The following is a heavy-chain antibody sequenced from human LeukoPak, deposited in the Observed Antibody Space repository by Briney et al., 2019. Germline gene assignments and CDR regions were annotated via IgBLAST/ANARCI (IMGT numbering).Heavy chain of an antibody. CDR1: GFTFSSYA. D-gene: IGHD2-15*01. CDR3: ARAGGYCSAGSCFDFDY. Sequence: GGSLRLSCAASGFTFSSYAMSWVRQAPGKGLEWVSAISGSGGSTYYADSVKGRFTISRDNSKNTLYLQMNSLRAEDTAVYYCARAGGYCSAGSCFDFDYWGQGTLVTVSS. CDR2: ISGSGGST. V-gene: IGHV3-23*01. J-gene: IGHJ4*02.